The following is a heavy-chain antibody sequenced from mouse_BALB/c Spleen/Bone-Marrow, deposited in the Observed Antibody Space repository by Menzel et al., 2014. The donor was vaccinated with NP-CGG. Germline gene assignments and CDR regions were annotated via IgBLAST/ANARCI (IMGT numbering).Heavy chain of an antibody. D-gene: IGHD2-3*01. CDR1: GYTFTDSN. V-gene: IGHV1S29*02. Sequence: VHVKQSGPELVKPGASVKISCTASGYTFTDSNMPWVKQSHGKSLEWIGYIYPYNGGTGYNQKFKSKATLTVDNSSSTAYMERRSLTSEDSAVYYCARLDGYYVAMDYWGQGTAGT. CDR3: ARLDGYYVAMDY. CDR2: IYPYNGGT. J-gene: IGHJ4*01.